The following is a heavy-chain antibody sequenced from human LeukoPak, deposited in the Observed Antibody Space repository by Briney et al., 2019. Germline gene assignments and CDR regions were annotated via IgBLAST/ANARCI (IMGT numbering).Heavy chain of an antibody. CDR1: GFTFNNYA. J-gene: IGHJ4*02. D-gene: IGHD3-10*01. Sequence: PGGSVRLSCTASGFTFNNYAMNWVRQAPGQGLEWVASISVSDTGKYYADAVKGRFTISRDNSKNTLDLQMNSLRGDDTAVYYCAKGQQRDSGSYYKVLLLDYWGQGTLVTVSS. V-gene: IGHV3-23*01. CDR3: AKGQQRDSGSYYKVLLLDY. CDR2: ISVSDTGK.